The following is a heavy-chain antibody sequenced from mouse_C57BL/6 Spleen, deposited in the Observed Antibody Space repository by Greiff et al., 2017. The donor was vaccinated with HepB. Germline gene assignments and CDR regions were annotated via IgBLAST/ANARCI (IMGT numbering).Heavy chain of an antibody. CDR2: IDPSDSET. Sequence: LVRPGSSVKLSCKASGYTFTSYWMHWVKQRPIQGLEWIGNIDPSDSETHYNQKFKDKATLTVDKSSSTAYMQLSSLTSEDSAVYYCARRDYWYFDVWGTGTTVTVSS. CDR1: GYTFTSYW. V-gene: IGHV1-52*01. CDR3: ARRDYWYFDV. J-gene: IGHJ1*03.